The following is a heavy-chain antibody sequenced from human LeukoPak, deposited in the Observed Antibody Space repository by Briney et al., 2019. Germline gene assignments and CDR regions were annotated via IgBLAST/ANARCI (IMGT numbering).Heavy chain of an antibody. CDR2: IRYDGSNK. V-gene: IGHV3-30*02. J-gene: IGHJ6*02. Sequence: GGSLRLSCAASGFAFSSYGMHWVRQAPGKGLEWVAFIRYDGSNKYYADSVKGRFTISRDNSKNTLYLQMNSLRAEDTAVYYCARDGASYDSSGYYNYYYGMDVWGQGTTVTVSS. CDR1: GFAFSSYG. D-gene: IGHD3-22*01. CDR3: ARDGASYDSSGYYNYYYGMDV.